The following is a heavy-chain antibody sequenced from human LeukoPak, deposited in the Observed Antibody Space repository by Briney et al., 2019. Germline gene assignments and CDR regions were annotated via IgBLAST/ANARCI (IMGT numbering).Heavy chain of an antibody. CDR3: AKDSCSSTSCYWNY. CDR2: ISGSGGST. Sequence: PGGSLRLSCAASGFTFSSYAMSWVRQAPGKGLEWVSAISGSGGSTYYADSVKGRFTISRDNSKNTLYLQMNSLRAEDTAVYYRAKDSCSSTSCYWNYWGQGTLVTVSS. V-gene: IGHV3-23*01. CDR1: GFTFSSYA. J-gene: IGHJ4*02. D-gene: IGHD2-2*01.